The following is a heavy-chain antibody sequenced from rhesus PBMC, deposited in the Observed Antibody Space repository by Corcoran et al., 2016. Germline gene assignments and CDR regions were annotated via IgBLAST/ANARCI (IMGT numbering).Heavy chain of an antibody. J-gene: IGHJ4*01. V-gene: IGHV4-143*01. CDR2: IYGNSANT. CDR3: ADVTTFDY. CDR1: GGSISGYYY. Sequence: QVQLQESGPGLVKPSETLSLTCTVSGGSISGYYYWRWIRPPPGKGLEWIGGIYGNSANTYYNPSLKSRVTISKDTSKNQFSLKLSSVTAADTAVYYCADVTTFDYWGQGVLVTVSS. D-gene: IGHD4-17*01.